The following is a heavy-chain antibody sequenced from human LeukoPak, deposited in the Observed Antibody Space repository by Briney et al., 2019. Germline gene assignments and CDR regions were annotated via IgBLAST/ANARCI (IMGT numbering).Heavy chain of an antibody. J-gene: IGHJ4*02. CDR2: LSSSDGKT. Sequence: ASVKVSCKPSGYSFTKYGFTWVRQAPGQGLEWMGWLSSSDGKTNYAQNLQGRVTMTRNTSMSSAYMELSSLTSEDTAVYYCARGSFSTWTTQSYFDYWGQGTLVTVSS. CDR3: ARGSFSTWTTQSYFDY. V-gene: IGHV1-18*01. CDR1: GYSFTKYG. D-gene: IGHD2-15*01.